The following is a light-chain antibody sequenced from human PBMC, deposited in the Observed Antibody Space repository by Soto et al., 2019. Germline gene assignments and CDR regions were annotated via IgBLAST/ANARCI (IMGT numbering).Light chain of an antibody. V-gene: IGKV1-9*01. CDR2: AAS. J-gene: IGKJ5*01. Sequence: DVHLTQSPSFLSASVGYRFTITCRASQGISSYLAWYQQKAGKAPKLLIYAASTLQSGVPSRFSGSGSGTDFTLTISSLPPEDFETYYCQQLNSYPTTFGQGTRLEIK. CDR1: QGISSY. CDR3: QQLNSYPTT.